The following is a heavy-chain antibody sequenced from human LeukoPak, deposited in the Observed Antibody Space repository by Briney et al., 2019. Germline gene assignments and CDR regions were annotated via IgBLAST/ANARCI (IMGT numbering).Heavy chain of an antibody. J-gene: IGHJ4*02. CDR1: GFPVSSKY. CDR2: IYSGGST. CDR3: VRVDDYGDYPYYFDS. D-gene: IGHD4-17*01. Sequence: GGSLRLSCAASGFPVSSKYTSWVRQAPGKGLEWVSVIYSGGSTYYADSVKGRFTISRDNSKNTVYLQMNSLRAEDTAVYYCVRVDDYGDYPYYFDSWGQGTLVTVSS. V-gene: IGHV3-66*01.